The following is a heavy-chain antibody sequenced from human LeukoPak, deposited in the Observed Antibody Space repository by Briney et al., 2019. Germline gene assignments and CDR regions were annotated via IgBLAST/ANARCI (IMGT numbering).Heavy chain of an antibody. D-gene: IGHD4-17*01. CDR1: GFTFSRFN. CDR3: ARPDYGASGDY. Sequence: GGSLRLSCAASGFTFSRFNLHWVRQAPGKGLEWVAVIWHDGSNKYYTDSVKGRFTISRDDSKNTLYLQMNSLKAEDTGVYYCARPDYGASGDYWGQGTLVTVSS. V-gene: IGHV3-33*01. CDR2: IWHDGSNK. J-gene: IGHJ4*02.